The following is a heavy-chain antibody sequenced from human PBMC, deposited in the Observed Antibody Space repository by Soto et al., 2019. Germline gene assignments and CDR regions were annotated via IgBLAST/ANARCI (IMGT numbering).Heavy chain of an antibody. J-gene: IGHJ6*02. CDR2: ISDSSSTI. D-gene: IGHD4-17*01. CDR3: ARADYPNYYYYVLDV. Sequence: GGSLRLSCAASGFTFSNYNMNWVRQAPGKGLEWLSYISDSSSTIYYADSVKGRFTISRDNAKNSLYLQMSSLRDEDTAVYYCARADYPNYYYYVLDVWGQGTTVTVSS. CDR1: GFTFSNYN. V-gene: IGHV3-48*02.